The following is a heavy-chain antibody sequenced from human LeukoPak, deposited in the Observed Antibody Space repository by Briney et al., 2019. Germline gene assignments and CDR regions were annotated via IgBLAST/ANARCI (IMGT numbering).Heavy chain of an antibody. CDR3: AKDQKRGYSYGYVFYHYYMDV. V-gene: IGHV3-21*01. Sequence: GGSLRLSCAASGLTFSSYSMNWVRQAPGKGLEWVSSISSSSSYIYYADSVKGRFTISRDNAKNSLYLQMNSLRAEDTAVYYCAKDQKRGYSYGYVFYHYYMDVWGKGTTVTISS. CDR1: GLTFSSYS. CDR2: ISSSSSYI. J-gene: IGHJ6*03. D-gene: IGHD5-18*01.